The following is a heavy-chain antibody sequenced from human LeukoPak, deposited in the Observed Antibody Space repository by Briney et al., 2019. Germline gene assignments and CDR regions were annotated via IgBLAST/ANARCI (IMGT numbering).Heavy chain of an antibody. J-gene: IGHJ4*02. CDR1: GGSISSGNW. CDR3: SRENGAFSPFGY. D-gene: IGHD2-8*01. CDR2: IYHSGST. V-gene: IGHV4-4*02. Sequence: SETLSLTCAVSGGSISSGNWWSWVRQPPGKGLEWIGEIYHSGSTNYNPSLTSRVTMSLDRAKNLLSLNLNSVTAADTAVYYCSRENGAFSPFGYWGQGILVTV.